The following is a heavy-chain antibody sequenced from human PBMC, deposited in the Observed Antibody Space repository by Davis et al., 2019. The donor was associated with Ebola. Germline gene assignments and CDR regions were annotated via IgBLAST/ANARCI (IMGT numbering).Heavy chain of an antibody. CDR1: GYTFTSYD. V-gene: IGHV1-8*01. CDR2: MNPNSGNT. J-gene: IGHJ6*02. D-gene: IGHD2-2*01. CDR3: AAEPFIVVVPAATYYYYYGMDV. Sequence: ASVKVSCKASGYTFTSYDINWVRQATGQGLEWMGWMNPNSGNTGYAQKFQGRVTMTRNTSTRTVYMELSSLRSEDTAVYYCAAEPFIVVVPAATYYYYYGMDVWGQGTTVTVSS.